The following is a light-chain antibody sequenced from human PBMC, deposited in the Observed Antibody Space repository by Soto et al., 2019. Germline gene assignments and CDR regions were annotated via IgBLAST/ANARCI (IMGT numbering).Light chain of an antibody. CDR2: GAS. CDR1: QSVSSSY. J-gene: IGKJ1*01. V-gene: IGKV3-20*01. Sequence: EIVLTQSPGTLSLSPGERATLSCRASQSVSSSYLALYQQKPGQAPRLLIYGASSRATGIPDRFSGSGSGTDFTLTISRLEPEDFAVYYCHQYGGSPRTLGQGTKVDIK. CDR3: HQYGGSPRT.